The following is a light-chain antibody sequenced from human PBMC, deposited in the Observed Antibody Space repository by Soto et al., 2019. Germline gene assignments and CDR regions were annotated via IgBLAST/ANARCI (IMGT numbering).Light chain of an antibody. CDR1: NTDVGQDKS. V-gene: IGLV2-14*01. Sequence: QSALPQPASVSGSRGQSITISCVGRNTDVGQDKSVSWYQQGPGKAPKLLIFEVTNRPSGVSSRFSGSRSGNTASLTVSGLQPEDEADYYCCSFAGPQSFEVFGEGTKVTVL. CDR3: CSFAGPQSFEV. J-gene: IGLJ1*01. CDR2: EVT.